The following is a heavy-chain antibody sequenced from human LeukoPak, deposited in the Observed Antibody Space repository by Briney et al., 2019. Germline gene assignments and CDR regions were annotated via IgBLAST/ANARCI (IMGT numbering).Heavy chain of an antibody. D-gene: IGHD6-13*01. Sequence: PGGCLRLSCAASGFTFSSYGMSWVRQAPGKGLEWVSALSHSFGSTYYADSVKGRFTISRDNSKNTLYLQMSSLRAEDTAVYYCAKGGSSSWDYFDYWGQGTLVTVSS. J-gene: IGHJ4*02. CDR1: GFTFSSYG. CDR2: LSHSFGST. V-gene: IGHV3-23*01. CDR3: AKGGSSSWDYFDY.